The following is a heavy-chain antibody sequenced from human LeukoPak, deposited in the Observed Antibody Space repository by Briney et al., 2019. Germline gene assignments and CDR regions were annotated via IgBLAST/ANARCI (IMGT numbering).Heavy chain of an antibody. J-gene: IGHJ4*02. V-gene: IGHV4-59*01. CDR1: GGSISSYY. CDR3: AREHYGSGTTDY. D-gene: IGHD3-10*01. Sequence: SETLSLTCTVSGGSISSYYWSWIRQPPGKGLEWIGYIYYSGSTNYNPSLKSRVTISVDTSKNQFSLKLSPVTAADTAVYYCAREHYGSGTTDYWGQGTLVTVSS. CDR2: IYYSGST.